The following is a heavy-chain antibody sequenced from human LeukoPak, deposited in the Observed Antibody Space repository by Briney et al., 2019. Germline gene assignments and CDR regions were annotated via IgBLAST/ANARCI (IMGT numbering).Heavy chain of an antibody. Sequence: PGGPLRLSCAASGFTFSSYSMNWVRQAPGKGLEWVSYISSSGNTIYYADSVKGRFTISRDNAKDSLYLQMNSLRAEDTAVYYCARDRAGGAYYYDSSGYYYWGQGTLVTVSS. CDR1: GFTFSSYS. V-gene: IGHV3-48*01. J-gene: IGHJ4*02. CDR3: ARDRAGGAYYYDSSGYYY. CDR2: ISSSGNTI. D-gene: IGHD3-22*01.